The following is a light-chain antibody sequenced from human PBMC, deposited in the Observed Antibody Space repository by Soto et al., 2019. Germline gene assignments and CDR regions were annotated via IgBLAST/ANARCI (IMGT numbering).Light chain of an antibody. CDR1: QNIGSN. V-gene: IGKV3-15*01. CDR2: GAS. Sequence: EVVMTQSPATLSASPGERVILSCRASQNIGSNLAWYQQRPGQAPRLLMYGASTRATETPARFSGSGSATDFTLTISSLQSEDFAVYYCQQYNTYSGTFGQGTKVDI. CDR3: QQYNTYSGT. J-gene: IGKJ1*01.